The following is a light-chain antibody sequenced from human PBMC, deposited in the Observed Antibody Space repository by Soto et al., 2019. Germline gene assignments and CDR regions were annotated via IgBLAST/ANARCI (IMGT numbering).Light chain of an antibody. CDR1: SSDVGSYNL. V-gene: IGLV2-23*01. CDR2: EGS. Sequence: QSVLTQPASVSGSPGQSITISCTGTSSDVGSYNLVSWYQQHPGKAPKLMIYEGSKRPSGVSNRFSGSKSGNTASLTISGLQAEDEADYYCCSYAGSSLRVFGGGTKLTLL. CDR3: CSYAGSSLRV. J-gene: IGLJ3*02.